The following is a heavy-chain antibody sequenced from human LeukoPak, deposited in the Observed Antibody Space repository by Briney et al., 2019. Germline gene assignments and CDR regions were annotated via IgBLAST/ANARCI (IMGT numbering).Heavy chain of an antibody. V-gene: IGHV3-30*02. CDR2: IRYDGSNK. CDR3: AKVCSGGINNPRRNYYYYYMDV. J-gene: IGHJ6*03. CDR1: GFTFSSYG. Sequence: GGSLRLSCAASGFTFSSYGMHWVRQAPGKGLEWVAFIRYDGSNKYYADSVKGRFTISRDNSKNTLYLQMNSLRAEDTAVYYCAKVCSGGINNPRRNYYYYYMDVWGKGTTVTISS. D-gene: IGHD2-15*01.